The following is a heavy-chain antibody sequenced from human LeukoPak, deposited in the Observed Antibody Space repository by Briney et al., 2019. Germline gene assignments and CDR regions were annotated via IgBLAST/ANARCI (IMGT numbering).Heavy chain of an antibody. CDR3: AKDGGGLLWFGEPASYMDV. CDR1: GFTFTDYG. CDR2: ISGSTLST. J-gene: IGHJ6*03. V-gene: IGHV3-23*01. D-gene: IGHD3-10*01. Sequence: PGGSLRLSCAASGFTFTDYGMTWVRQAPGKGLEWVSSISGSTLSTYYADSVKGRFTISRDSAKNTVYLQLNSLRVEDTAVYHCAKDGGGLLWFGEPASYMDVWGKGTTVTVSS.